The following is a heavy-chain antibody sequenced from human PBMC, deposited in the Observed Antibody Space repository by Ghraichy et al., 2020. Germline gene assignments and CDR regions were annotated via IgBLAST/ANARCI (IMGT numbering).Heavy chain of an antibody. CDR1: GLTFGNYA. Sequence: GGSLRLSCSVSGLTFGNYALSWVRLAPEKGLEWVSAIGGNGANTFYADSVKGRFTISRDNTKNTLFLQMNSLRAEHTAIYYGMKGTSGSSPYNWFDPWCQGALV. J-gene: IGHJ5*02. CDR2: IGGNGANT. V-gene: IGHV3-23*01. D-gene: IGHD6-6*01. CDR3: MKGTSGSSPYNWFDP.